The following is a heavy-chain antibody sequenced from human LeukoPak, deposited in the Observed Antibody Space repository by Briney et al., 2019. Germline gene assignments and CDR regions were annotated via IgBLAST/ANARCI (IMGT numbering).Heavy chain of an antibody. CDR3: ARVHGVSIAAAGTGYYYYYYMDV. V-gene: IGHV4-39*07. D-gene: IGHD6-13*01. J-gene: IGHJ6*03. CDR2: IYYSGST. Sequence: SETLSLTCTVSGGSISSSSYYWGWIRQPPGKGLEWIGSIYYSGSTYYNPSLKSRVTISVDTSKNQFSLKLSSVTAADTAVYYCARVHGVSIAAAGTGYYYYYYMDVWGKGTTVTISS. CDR1: GGSISSSSYY.